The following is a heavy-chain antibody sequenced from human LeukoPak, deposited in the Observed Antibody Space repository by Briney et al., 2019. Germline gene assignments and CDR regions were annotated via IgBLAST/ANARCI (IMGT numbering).Heavy chain of an antibody. CDR2: INHSGST. J-gene: IGHJ5*02. D-gene: IGHD6-13*01. CDR1: GFTFSSYA. V-gene: IGHV4-34*01. Sequence: GSLRLSCVASGFTFSSYAMSWVRQAPGKGLEWIGEINHSGSTHYNPSLKSRVTISVDTSKKQFSLKVRSVTAADTAVYYCARKEGGQLVNTRRWFDPWGQGTLVTVSS. CDR3: ARKEGGQLVNTRRWFDP.